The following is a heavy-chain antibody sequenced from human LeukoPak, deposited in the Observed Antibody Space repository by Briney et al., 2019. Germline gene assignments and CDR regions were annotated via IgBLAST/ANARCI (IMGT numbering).Heavy chain of an antibody. CDR3: ASWGYYYYKDV. V-gene: IGHV4-61*02. CDR1: GGSISSGSYY. D-gene: IGHD3-16*01. J-gene: IGHJ6*03. CDR2: IYTSGST. Sequence: SETLSLTCTVSGGSISSGSYYWSWIRQPAGKGLEWIGRIYTSGSTNYNPSLKTRVTISVDTSKNQFSLKLSSVTAADTAVYYCASWGYYYYKDVWGKGTTVTVSS.